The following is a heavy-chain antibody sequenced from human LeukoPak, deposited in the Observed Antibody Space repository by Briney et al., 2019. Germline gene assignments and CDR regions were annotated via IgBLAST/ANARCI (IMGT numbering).Heavy chain of an antibody. V-gene: IGHV4-61*02. Sequence: PSETLSLTCTVSGVSISSGSYYWSWIRQPAGKGLEWIGRIYTSGSTNYNPSLKSRGTISVDTSKNQFSLKLSSVTAADTAVYYCARVVIQAAAGTTDYWGQGTLVTVSS. CDR3: ARVVIQAAAGTTDY. D-gene: IGHD6-13*01. CDR2: IYTSGST. CDR1: GVSISSGSYY. J-gene: IGHJ4*02.